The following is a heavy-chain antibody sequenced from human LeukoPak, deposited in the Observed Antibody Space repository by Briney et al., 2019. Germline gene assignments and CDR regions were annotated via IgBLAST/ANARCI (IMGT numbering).Heavy chain of an antibody. CDR1: GFTFSNAW. D-gene: IGHD5-18*01. CDR3: ARGGTAMGQHAFDI. V-gene: IGHV3-11*01. J-gene: IGHJ3*02. Sequence: GGSLRLSCAASGFTFSNAWMSWVRQAPGKGLEWVSYISSSGSTIYYADSVKGRFTISRDNAKNSLYLQMNSLRAEDTAVYYCARGGTAMGQHAFDIWGQGTMVTVSS. CDR2: ISSSGSTI.